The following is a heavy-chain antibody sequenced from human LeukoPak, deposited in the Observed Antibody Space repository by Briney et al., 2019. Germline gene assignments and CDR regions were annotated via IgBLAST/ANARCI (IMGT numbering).Heavy chain of an antibody. Sequence: SDTLSVTCTVSGGSINSGYWRLVRQLPGKRLEWIGYLYNGGSTIYNPSLTSRVTMSVDPSNNQFSLKLSSVTAADTAVYYCAKDGGEGAESWGQGTLVTVSS. V-gene: IGHV4-59*01. CDR2: LYNGGST. J-gene: IGHJ4*02. D-gene: IGHD3-16*01. CDR3: AKDGGEGAES. CDR1: GGSINSGY.